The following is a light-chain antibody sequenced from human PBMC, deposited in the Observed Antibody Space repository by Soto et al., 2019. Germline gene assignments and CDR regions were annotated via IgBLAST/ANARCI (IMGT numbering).Light chain of an antibody. V-gene: IGKV3-11*01. CDR3: QQRSNWPPIT. J-gene: IGKJ5*01. CDR1: QSVGRY. CDR2: DAS. Sequence: ETVLTQSPATLSLSPGERATLSCRASQSVGRYLAWYQQKPGQAPRLLIYDASNRATGIPARFSGSGSGTDFTLPISSLEPEDFAVSYCQQRSNWPPITFGQGTRLEIK.